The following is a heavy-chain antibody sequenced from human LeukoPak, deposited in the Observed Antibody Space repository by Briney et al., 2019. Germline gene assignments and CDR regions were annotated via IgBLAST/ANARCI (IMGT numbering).Heavy chain of an antibody. V-gene: IGHV1-46*01. CDR1: GYTFTSYG. CDR2: INPSGGTT. CDR3: ARFAVHRRLAVAGQFGFDY. J-gene: IGHJ4*02. D-gene: IGHD6-19*01. Sequence: ASVKVSCKASGYTFTSYGISWVRQAPGQGLEWMGIINPSGGTTSYAQKFQGRVTMTRDTSTSTVYMDLSSLRSDDTAVYYCARFAVHRRLAVAGQFGFDYWGQGTLVTVSS.